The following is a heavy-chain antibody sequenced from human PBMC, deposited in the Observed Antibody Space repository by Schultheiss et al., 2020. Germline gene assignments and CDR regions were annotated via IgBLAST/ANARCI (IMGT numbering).Heavy chain of an antibody. J-gene: IGHJ4*02. Sequence: GGSLRLSCAASGFTFSSYAMSWVRQAPGKGLEWVGFIRSKAYGGTTEYAASVKGRFTISRDDSKSIAYLQMNSLKTEDTAVYYCTRAYSSSELVDYWGQGTLVTVSS. CDR1: GFTFSSYA. CDR3: TRAYSSSELVDY. V-gene: IGHV3-49*04. CDR2: IRSKAYGGTT. D-gene: IGHD6-6*01.